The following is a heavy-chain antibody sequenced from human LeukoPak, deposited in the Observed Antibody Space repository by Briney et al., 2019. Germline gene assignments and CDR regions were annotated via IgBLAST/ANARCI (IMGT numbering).Heavy chain of an antibody. CDR3: ARALYSASWSY. Sequence: SETLSLTCTVSGGSISNYYWTWIRQPPGKGLESIGYIYNSGNTNYNPSLKSRVTISVDTSKNQFSLELSFVTTSDTAVYYCARALYSASWSYWGPGTLVTVSS. D-gene: IGHD6-13*01. CDR2: IYNSGNT. CDR1: GGSISNYY. J-gene: IGHJ4*02. V-gene: IGHV4-59*01.